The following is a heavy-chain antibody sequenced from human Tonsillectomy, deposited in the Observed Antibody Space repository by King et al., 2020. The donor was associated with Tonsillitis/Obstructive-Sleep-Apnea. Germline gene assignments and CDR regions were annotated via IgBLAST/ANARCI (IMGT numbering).Heavy chain of an antibody. CDR3: TRRNDGGFLEPNSYYSYSLDV. CDR2: IRSKEYGGTT. J-gene: IGHJ6*03. CDR1: GFPFGDYV. Sequence: QLVQSGGGLVQPGRSLRLSCTTSGFPFGDYVMSWVRQAPGKGLEWVGFIRSKEYGGTTEYAASVKSRVTISRDESKSVAYLHMNSLKTEDTAVYYCTRRNDGGFLEPNSYYSYSLDVWGKGTTVTVSS. D-gene: IGHD3-3*01. V-gene: IGHV3-49*04.